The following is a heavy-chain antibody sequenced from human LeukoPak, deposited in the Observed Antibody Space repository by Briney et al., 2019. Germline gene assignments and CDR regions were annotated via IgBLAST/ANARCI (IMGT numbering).Heavy chain of an antibody. CDR3: ARDIVATIGFDY. CDR1: GDSVSSNSAG. CDR2: TEFRAKWNT. D-gene: IGHD5-12*01. V-gene: IGHV6-1*01. Sequence: SQTLSLTCAMPGDSVSSNSAGWNWIRQSRSRGLEWLGRTEFRAKWNTENAGSVKRRITINPDTSKNKFPLQLDSVTPEDTAVYYCARDIVATIGFDYWGQGTLVTVSS. J-gene: IGHJ4*02.